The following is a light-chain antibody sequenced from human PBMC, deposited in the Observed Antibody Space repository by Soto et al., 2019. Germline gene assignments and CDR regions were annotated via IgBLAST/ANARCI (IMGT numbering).Light chain of an antibody. Sequence: EVVLTQSPDTLSLPPGERATLSCRASQSISSYLAWYQQKPGQAPRLLIYDASSRATGIPARFSGSGSGTDFTLTISTLEPDDFVVYYSQQLTDWPPQCTFGQGTKVEIK. CDR3: QQLTDWPPQCT. CDR2: DAS. J-gene: IGKJ1*01. V-gene: IGKV3-11*01. CDR1: QSISSY.